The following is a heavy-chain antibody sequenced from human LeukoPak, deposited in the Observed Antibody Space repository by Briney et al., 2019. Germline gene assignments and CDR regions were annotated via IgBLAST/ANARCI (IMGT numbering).Heavy chain of an antibody. CDR1: GFTFSSYA. V-gene: IGHV3-23*01. J-gene: IGHJ3*02. D-gene: IGHD4-17*01. Sequence: GGSLRLSCAASGFTFSSYAMSWVRQAPGKGLEWVSAISGSGGSTYYADSVKGRFTISRDNSKNTLYLQMNSLRAEDTAVYYCAKVEMDYGDPRGAFDIWGQGTMVTVSS. CDR3: AKVEMDYGDPRGAFDI. CDR2: ISGSGGST.